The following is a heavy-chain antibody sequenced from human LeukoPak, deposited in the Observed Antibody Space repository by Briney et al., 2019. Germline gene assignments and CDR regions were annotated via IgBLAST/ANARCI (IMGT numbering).Heavy chain of an antibody. V-gene: IGHV1-2*02. CDR3: ARAGGGELELHRY. CDR2: INPNSGGT. CDR1: GYTFTGYY. D-gene: IGHD1-7*01. Sequence: ASVKVSCKASGYTFTGYYMHWVRQAPGQGLEWMGWINPNSGGTNYAQKFQGRVTMTRDTSISTAYMELSRLRSDDTAVYFWARAGGGELELHRYWGQGTLVTVSS. J-gene: IGHJ4*02.